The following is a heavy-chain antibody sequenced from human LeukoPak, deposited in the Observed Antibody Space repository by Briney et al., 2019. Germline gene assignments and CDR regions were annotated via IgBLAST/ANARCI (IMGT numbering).Heavy chain of an antibody. D-gene: IGHD3-10*01. V-gene: IGHV1-18*01. CDR1: GYTFTSYG. J-gene: IGHJ6*03. Sequence: ASVKVSCKASGYTFTSYGISWVRQAPGQGIEGMGWISAYNGNTNYAQKLEGRVTMTTDTSTSTAYMELRSLRSDDTAVYYCARAPPGWFGELLNYYYYYMDVWGKGTTVTISS. CDR2: ISAYNGNT. CDR3: ARAPPGWFGELLNYYYYYMDV.